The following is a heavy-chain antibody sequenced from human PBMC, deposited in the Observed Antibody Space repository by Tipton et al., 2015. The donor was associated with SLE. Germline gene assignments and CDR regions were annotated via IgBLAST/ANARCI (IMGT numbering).Heavy chain of an antibody. Sequence: LRLSCTVSGGSISSGSYYWSCIRQPPAKGREWIGFIYYNGKTNYNSSLKSRVTISVDTSKSQFSLKLRSVTAADKAVYYCARHGMVNYYYYGMDVWGQGTTVTVSS. D-gene: IGHD4-23*01. CDR2: IYYNGKT. CDR3: ARHGMVNYYYYGMDV. J-gene: IGHJ6*02. CDR1: GGSISSGSYY. V-gene: IGHV4-61*01.